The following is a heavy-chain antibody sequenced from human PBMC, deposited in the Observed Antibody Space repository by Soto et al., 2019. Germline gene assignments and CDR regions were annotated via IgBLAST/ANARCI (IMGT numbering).Heavy chain of an antibody. CDR1: GFAFYGFA. CDR3: VKGYGSGTYYVAYFDM. D-gene: IGHD3-10*01. V-gene: IGHV3-64D*06. J-gene: IGHJ4*02. Sequence: PGGSLRLSCSASGFAFYGFAMHCVRQAPGKGLEYVAAISSLGGSIYYVDSVKGRFTISRDNSKSTLYLQMSSLRPGDTAVYYCVKGYGSGTYYVAYFDMWGQGALVTISS. CDR2: ISSLGGSI.